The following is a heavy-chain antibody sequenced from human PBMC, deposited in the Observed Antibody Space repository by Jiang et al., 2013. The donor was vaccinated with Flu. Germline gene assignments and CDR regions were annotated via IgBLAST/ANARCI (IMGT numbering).Heavy chain of an antibody. Sequence: SCKGSGYSFTSFWISWVRQMPGKGLEWMGRIDPSDSYTNYSPSFKGHVTISADNSITTAYLQWSSLKASDTAMYYCARQYSSGWYGYNWFDPWGQGTLVTVSS. J-gene: IGHJ5*02. V-gene: IGHV5-10-1*01. CDR1: GYSFTSFW. CDR3: ARQYSSGWYGYNWFDP. CDR2: IDPSDSYT. D-gene: IGHD6-19*01.